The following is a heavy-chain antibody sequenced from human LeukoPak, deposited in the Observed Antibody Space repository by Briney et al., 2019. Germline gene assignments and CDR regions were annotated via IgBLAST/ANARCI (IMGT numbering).Heavy chain of an antibody. CDR1: GGSISSSSYY. J-gene: IGHJ4*02. D-gene: IGHD3-3*01. Sequence: SETLSLTCTVSGGSISSSSYYWGWIRQPPGKGLEWIGEINHSGSTNYNPSLKSRVTISLDTSKSQFSLKVRYVTAADTAVYYCARGLNDSWTGENYWGQGTLVTVSS. CDR3: ARGLNDSWTGENY. V-gene: IGHV4-39*07. CDR2: INHSGST.